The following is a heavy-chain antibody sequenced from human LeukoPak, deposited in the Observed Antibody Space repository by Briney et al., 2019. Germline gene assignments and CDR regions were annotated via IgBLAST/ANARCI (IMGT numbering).Heavy chain of an antibody. Sequence: GGSLRLSCAASGFTFSSYSMNWVRQAPGKGLEWVSSISSSSSYIYYADSVKGRFTISRDNAKNSLYLQMNSLRAEDTAVYYCASSLLPVAFDIWGQGTMVTVSS. V-gene: IGHV3-21*01. CDR3: ASSLLPVAFDI. CDR1: GFTFSSYS. J-gene: IGHJ3*02. CDR2: ISSSSSYI.